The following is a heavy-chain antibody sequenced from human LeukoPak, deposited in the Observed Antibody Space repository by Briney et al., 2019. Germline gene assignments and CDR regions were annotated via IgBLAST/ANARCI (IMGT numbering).Heavy chain of an antibody. CDR1: GRSISSYY. CDR2: IYYSGST. J-gene: IGHJ4*02. V-gene: IGHV4-59*01. CDR3: ARAGYGSGSPQLD. Sequence: SETLSLTCTVSGRSISSYYWSWIRQPPGKGLEWIGYIYYSGSTNYNPSLKSRVTISVDTSKNQFSLKLSSVTAADTAVYYCARAGYGSGSPQLDWGQGTLVTVSS. D-gene: IGHD3-10*01.